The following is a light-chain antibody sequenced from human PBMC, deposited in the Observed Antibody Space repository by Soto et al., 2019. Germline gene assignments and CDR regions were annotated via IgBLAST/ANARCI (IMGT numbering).Light chain of an antibody. V-gene: IGKV1-12*01. J-gene: IGKJ1*01. CDR3: QQATSFPRT. CDR1: QGITTW. Sequence: DIQMTQSPSFVSASVGDRVTISCRASQGITTWLAWYQQKPGKAPKLLIYAASTLQGGVPSRFSGSGSGTEFTLTISSLQPEDFETYYCQQATSFPRTFGPGTKVDI. CDR2: AAS.